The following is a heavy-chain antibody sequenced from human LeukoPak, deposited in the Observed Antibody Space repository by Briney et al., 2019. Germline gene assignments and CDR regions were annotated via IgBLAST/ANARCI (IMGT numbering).Heavy chain of an antibody. CDR2: IYYSGAT. D-gene: IGHD6-13*01. V-gene: IGHV4-39*01. Sequence: SETLSLTCTVSGASISGSRYHWGWLRQPLGKGLEGFGSIYYSGATYDNPSLKSRVTISVNTSKTQFSLKLRSVTAADTAVYYCARLKDEYSSSWYLVDYWGQGTLVTVSS. CDR1: GASISGSRYH. J-gene: IGHJ4*02. CDR3: ARLKDEYSSSWYLVDY.